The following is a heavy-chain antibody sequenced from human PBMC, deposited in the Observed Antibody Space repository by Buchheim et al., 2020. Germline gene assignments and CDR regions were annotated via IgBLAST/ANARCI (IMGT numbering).Heavy chain of an antibody. CDR2: INPSGGST. CDR1: GYTFTSYF. Sequence: QVQLVQSGAEVKKPGASVKVSCKASGYTFTSYFMHWVRQAPGQGLEWMGIINPSGGSTSYAQKFQGRVTMTRDTSTSTVYMELSSLRSEDTAVYYCARERVAAAGTGGSLIDYWGQGTL. V-gene: IGHV1-46*01. J-gene: IGHJ4*02. D-gene: IGHD6-13*01. CDR3: ARERVAAAGTGGSLIDY.